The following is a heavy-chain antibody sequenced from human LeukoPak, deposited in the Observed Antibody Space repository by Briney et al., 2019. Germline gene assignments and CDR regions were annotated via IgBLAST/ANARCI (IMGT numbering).Heavy chain of an antibody. Sequence: GGSLRLSCAASGFTFSSYAMSWVRQAPGKGLEWVSAISGSGGSTYYANSVKGRFTISRDKSKNSLYLQMSSLRAEDTALYYCAKGVRSGTYYNCFDPWGQGTLVTVSS. V-gene: IGHV3-23*01. CDR2: ISGSGGST. J-gene: IGHJ5*02. D-gene: IGHD1-26*01. CDR3: AKGVRSGTYYNCFDP. CDR1: GFTFSSYA.